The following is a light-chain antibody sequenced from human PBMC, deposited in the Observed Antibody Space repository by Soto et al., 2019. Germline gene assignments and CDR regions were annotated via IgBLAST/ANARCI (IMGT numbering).Light chain of an antibody. CDR2: GAS. CDR3: QQYGSSPYT. J-gene: IGKJ2*01. V-gene: IGKV3-20*01. Sequence: EIVLTQSPGTLSLSPGARVTLSCRASQFVSTSYLGCYQQKRGQAPTLLIYGASSRATSIPDRFSGSGSGTDFTIPITRLEHDDVAVCYCQQYGSSPYTFGQGTTLEFK. CDR1: QFVSTSY.